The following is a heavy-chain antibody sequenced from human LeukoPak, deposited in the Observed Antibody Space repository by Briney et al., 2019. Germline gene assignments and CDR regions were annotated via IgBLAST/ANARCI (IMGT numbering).Heavy chain of an antibody. CDR2: ISNSGSFT. CDR3: ASGPGKYSSPKI. J-gene: IGHJ4*02. Sequence: GGSLRLSCAASGFTFRDNYMSWIRQAPGKGLDWVSYISNSGSFTYSADSVKGRFTISRDNAKNSLYLQMHSLRAEDTAVYYCASGPGKYSSPKIWGQGTLVTVSS. D-gene: IGHD6-13*01. CDR1: GFTFRDNY. V-gene: IGHV3-11*04.